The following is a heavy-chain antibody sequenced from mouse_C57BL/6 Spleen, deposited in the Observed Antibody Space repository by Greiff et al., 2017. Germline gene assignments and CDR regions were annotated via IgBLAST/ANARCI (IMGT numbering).Heavy chain of an antibody. CDR2: INPSTGGT. CDR1: GYSFTGYY. CDR3: ARPLYYGIDLDY. Sequence: EVQLQESGPELVKPGASVKISCKASGYSFTGYYMNWVKQSPEKSLEWIGEINPSTGGTTYNQKFKAKATLTVDKSSSTAYMQLKSLTSEDSAVYYCARPLYYGIDLDYWGQGTSVTVSS. D-gene: IGHD1-1*01. J-gene: IGHJ4*01. V-gene: IGHV1-42*01.